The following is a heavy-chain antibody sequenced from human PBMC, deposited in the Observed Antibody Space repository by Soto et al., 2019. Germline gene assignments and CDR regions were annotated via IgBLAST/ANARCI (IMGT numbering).Heavy chain of an antibody. CDR3: AVDIVVVVAATRYGMDV. CDR1: GFTFSSYG. J-gene: IGHJ6*02. D-gene: IGHD2-15*01. CDR2: ISYDGSNK. Sequence: GGSLRLSCAASGFTFSSYGMHWVRQAPGKGLEWVAVISYDGSNKYYADSVKGRFTISRDNSKNTLYLQMNSLRAEDTAVYYCAVDIVVVVAATRYGMDVWGQGTTVTVS. V-gene: IGHV3-30*03.